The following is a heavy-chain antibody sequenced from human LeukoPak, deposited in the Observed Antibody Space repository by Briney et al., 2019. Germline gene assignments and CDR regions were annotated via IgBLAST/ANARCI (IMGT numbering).Heavy chain of an antibody. J-gene: IGHJ4*02. CDR1: GGSISSSSYY. D-gene: IGHD1-26*01. Sequence: SETLSLTCTVSGGSISSSSYYWGWIRQPPGKGLEWLGRIYYSGSTYYNPSLKSRVTIPVDTSKNQFSLKLSSVTAADTAVYYSARRGSYYGSYFDYWGQGTLVTVSS. CDR2: IYYSGST. V-gene: IGHV4-39*01. CDR3: ARRGSYYGSYFDY.